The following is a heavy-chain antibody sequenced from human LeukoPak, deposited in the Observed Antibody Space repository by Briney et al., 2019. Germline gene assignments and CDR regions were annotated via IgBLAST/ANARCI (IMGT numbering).Heavy chain of an antibody. CDR1: GFSFTTYW. J-gene: IGHJ3*02. D-gene: IGHD1-26*01. CDR2: IYSGGST. V-gene: IGHV3-53*01. Sequence: QPGGSLRLSCAASGFSFTTYWMSWVRQAPGKGLEWVSIIYSGGSTFYADSVKGRFTISRDNSKNTLYLQMNSLRAEDTAVYYCARGGSYLSAFDIWGQGTMVTVSS. CDR3: ARGGSYLSAFDI.